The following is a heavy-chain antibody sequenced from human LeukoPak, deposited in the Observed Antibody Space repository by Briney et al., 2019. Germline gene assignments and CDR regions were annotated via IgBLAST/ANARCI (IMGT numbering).Heavy chain of an antibody. CDR3: ARALYSSSWYRGNTPSDY. CDR1: GYTFTSYD. J-gene: IGHJ4*02. Sequence: RASVTVSCKASGYTFTSYDINWVRQAPGQGLEWMGWMNPNSGNTGYAQKFQGRVTMTRNTSISTAYMELSSLRSEDTAVYYCARALYSSSWYRGNTPSDYWGQGTLVTVSS. D-gene: IGHD6-13*01. CDR2: MNPNSGNT. V-gene: IGHV1-8*01.